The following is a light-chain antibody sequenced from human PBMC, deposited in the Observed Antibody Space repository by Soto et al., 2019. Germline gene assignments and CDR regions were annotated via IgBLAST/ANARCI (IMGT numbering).Light chain of an antibody. J-gene: IGKJ4*01. CDR2: SAF. CDR1: QGITND. V-gene: IGKV1-6*01. Sequence: AIQMTQSPASLSACVGDRVTITCRASQGITNDLGWYQQKPGKAPKLLIYSAFTLHSGVPSRFSGSGSGTEFTLTISRLQPEEFATYYCLQDYAYPLTFGGGTKVEIE. CDR3: LQDYAYPLT.